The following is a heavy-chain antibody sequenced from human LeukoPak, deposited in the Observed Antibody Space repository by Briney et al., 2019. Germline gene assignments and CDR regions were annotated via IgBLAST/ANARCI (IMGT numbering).Heavy chain of an antibody. CDR1: GGSISSGDYY. J-gene: IGHJ5*02. Sequence: PSQTLPLTCTVSGGSISSGDYYWSWIRQPPGKGLEWIGYIYYSGSAHYSPSLKSRLTISLDTSKNQFSLKMSSVTAADTAVYYCARAKWFGNSSWGWFDPWGQGTLVTVSS. V-gene: IGHV4-30-4*01. CDR3: ARAKWFGNSSWGWFDP. CDR2: IYYSGSA. D-gene: IGHD3-10*01.